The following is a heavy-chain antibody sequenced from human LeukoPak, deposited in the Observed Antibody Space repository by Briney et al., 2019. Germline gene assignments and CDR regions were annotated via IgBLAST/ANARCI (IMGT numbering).Heavy chain of an antibody. CDR3: AKADCRGITCYVKDV. Sequence: GGSLRLSCVASGFTFNNYAMNWVRQAPGKGLEWVSAISDSDGSTKYADSVQGRFTISTDKSKNTLYLQMNSLRAEDTAVYYCAKADCRGITCYVKDVWGKGTTVTVSS. J-gene: IGHJ6*04. V-gene: IGHV3-23*01. D-gene: IGHD2-2*01. CDR2: ISDSDGST. CDR1: GFTFNNYA.